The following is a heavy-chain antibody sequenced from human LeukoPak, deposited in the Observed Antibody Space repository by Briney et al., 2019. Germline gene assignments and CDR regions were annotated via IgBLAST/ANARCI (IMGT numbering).Heavy chain of an antibody. J-gene: IGHJ5*02. Sequence: SETLSLTCTVSGGSISSYYWSWIRQPPGKGLEWIGYIYYSGSINYNPSLKSRVTISVDTSKNQFSLKLSSMTAADTAVYYCARVFPEDIVGATNWFDPWGQGTLVTVSS. CDR2: IYYSGSI. CDR1: GGSISSYY. D-gene: IGHD1-26*01. CDR3: ARVFPEDIVGATNWFDP. V-gene: IGHV4-59*01.